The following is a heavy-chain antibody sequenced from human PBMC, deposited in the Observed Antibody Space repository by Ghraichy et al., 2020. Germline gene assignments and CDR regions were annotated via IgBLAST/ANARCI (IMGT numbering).Heavy chain of an antibody. CDR2: INPNSGGT. Sequence: ASVKVSCKASGYTFTGYYMHWVRQAPGQGLEWMGWINPNSGGTNYAQKFQGRVTMTRDTSISTAYMELSRLRSDDTAVYYCAIDLPPWNDFEMARYYYYGMDVWGQGTTVTVSS. V-gene: IGHV1-2*02. J-gene: IGHJ6*02. D-gene: IGHD1-1*01. CDR3: AIDLPPWNDFEMARYYYYGMDV. CDR1: GYTFTGYY.